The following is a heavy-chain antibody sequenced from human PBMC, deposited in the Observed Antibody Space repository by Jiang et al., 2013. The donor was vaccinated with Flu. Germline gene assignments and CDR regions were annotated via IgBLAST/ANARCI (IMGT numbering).Heavy chain of an antibody. CDR3: ARQTDYYGSGSPEYYFDY. Sequence: GSGLVKPSETLSLTCTVSGGSISSYYWSWIRQPPGKGLEWIGYIYYSGSTNYNPSLKSRVTISVDTSKNQFSLKLSSVTAADTAVYYCARQTDYYGSGSPEYYFDYWG. CDR2: IYYSGST. CDR1: GGSISSYY. J-gene: IGHJ4*01. D-gene: IGHD3-10*01. V-gene: IGHV4-59*13.